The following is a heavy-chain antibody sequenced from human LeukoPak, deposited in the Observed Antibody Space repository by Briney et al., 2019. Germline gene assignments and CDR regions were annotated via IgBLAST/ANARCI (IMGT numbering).Heavy chain of an antibody. CDR3: ARDGYCSSTSCYDPGYYYYYMDV. Sequence: GRSLRLSCAASGFTFSSYGMHWVRQAPGKGLEWVAVISYDGSNKYYADSVKGRFTISRDNSKNTLYLQMNSLRAEDTAVYYCARDGYCSSTSCYDPGYYYYYMDVWGKGTTVTVSS. J-gene: IGHJ6*03. CDR1: GFTFSSYG. D-gene: IGHD2-2*01. CDR2: ISYDGSNK. V-gene: IGHV3-30*03.